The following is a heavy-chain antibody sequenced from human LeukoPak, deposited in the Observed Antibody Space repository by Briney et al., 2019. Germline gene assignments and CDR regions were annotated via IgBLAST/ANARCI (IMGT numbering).Heavy chain of an antibody. CDR1: GYTFTGYY. V-gene: IGHV1-2*02. CDR3: ARDINHPLVPVAIGNRGVPYFDY. CDR2: INPNSGGT. D-gene: IGHD2-2*02. J-gene: IGHJ4*02. Sequence: ASVKVSCKASGYTFTGYYMHWVRQAPGQGLEWMGRINPNSGGTNYAQKFQGRVTMTRDTSISTAYMELSRLRSDDTAVYYCARDINHPLVPVAIGNRGVPYFDYWGQGTLVTVSS.